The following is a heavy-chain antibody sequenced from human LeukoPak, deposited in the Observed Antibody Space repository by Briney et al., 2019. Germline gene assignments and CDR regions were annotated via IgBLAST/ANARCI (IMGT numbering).Heavy chain of an antibody. CDR2: ISYDGSNK. CDR1: GFTFSSYG. V-gene: IGHV3-30*03. J-gene: IGHJ4*02. Sequence: GGSLRLSCAASGFTFSSYGMHWVRQAPGKGLEWVAVISYDGSNKYYTDSVKGRLTISRDNSKNTLYLQMNSLRAEDTAVYYCARGGGYYAIDYWGQGTLVTVSS. D-gene: IGHD1-26*01. CDR3: ARGGGYYAIDY.